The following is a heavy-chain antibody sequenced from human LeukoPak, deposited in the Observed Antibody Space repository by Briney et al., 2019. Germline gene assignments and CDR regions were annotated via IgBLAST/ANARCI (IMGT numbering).Heavy chain of an antibody. CDR1: GYTFTGYY. CDR3: ARGGYYDSSGYCYGFDY. D-gene: IGHD3-22*01. Sequence: ASVKVSCKASGYTFTGYYMHWVRQAPGQGLEWMGWINPNSGGTNYAQKFQGRVTMTRDTSISTAYMELSRLRSDDTAVYYCARGGYYDSSGYCYGFDYWGQGTLVTVSS. CDR2: INPNSGGT. J-gene: IGHJ4*02. V-gene: IGHV1-2*02.